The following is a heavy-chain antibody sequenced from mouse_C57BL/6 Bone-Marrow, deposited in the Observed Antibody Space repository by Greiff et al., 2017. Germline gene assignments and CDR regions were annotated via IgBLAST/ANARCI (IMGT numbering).Heavy chain of an antibody. Sequence: QVQLKQPGAELVMPGASVKLSCKASGYTFTSYWMHWVKQRPGQGLEWIGEIDPSDSYTNYNQKFKGKSTLTVDKSSSTAYMQLSSLTSEDSAVXYCARGGGLRPDYWGQGTTLTVSS. CDR3: ARGGGLRPDY. D-gene: IGHD2-4*01. CDR1: GYTFTSYW. V-gene: IGHV1-69*01. CDR2: IDPSDSYT. J-gene: IGHJ2*01.